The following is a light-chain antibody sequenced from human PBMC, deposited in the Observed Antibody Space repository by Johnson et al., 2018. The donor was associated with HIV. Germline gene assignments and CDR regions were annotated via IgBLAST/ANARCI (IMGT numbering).Light chain of an antibody. CDR1: SSNIGNNY. J-gene: IGLJ1*01. Sequence: QSVLTQPPSVSAAPGQKVTISCSGSSSNIGNNYVSWYQQLPGTAPKLLVYENVKRPSGIPDRFSGSKSGTSATLGITGLQTGDEADYYCGTWDSSLSAYYVFGTGTKVTVL. V-gene: IGLV1-51*02. CDR3: GTWDSSLSAYYV. CDR2: ENV.